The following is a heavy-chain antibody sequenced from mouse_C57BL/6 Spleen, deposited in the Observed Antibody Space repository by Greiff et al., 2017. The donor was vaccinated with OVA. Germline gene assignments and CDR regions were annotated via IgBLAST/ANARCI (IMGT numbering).Heavy chain of an antibody. D-gene: IGHD2-12*01. CDR1: GYTFTSYW. V-gene: IGHV1-55*01. CDR3: ARVRIREQFAY. Sequence: QVQLQQSGAELVKPGASVKISCKASGYTFTSYWITWVKQRPGQGLEWIGDINPGSGSTNYNEKFKSKATLTVDTSSSTAYMQLSSLTSEDSAVYYCARVRIREQFAYWGQGTLVTVSA. CDR2: INPGSGST. J-gene: IGHJ3*01.